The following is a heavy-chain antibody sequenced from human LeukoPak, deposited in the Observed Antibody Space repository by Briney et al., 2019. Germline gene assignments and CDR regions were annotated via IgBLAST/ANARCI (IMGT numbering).Heavy chain of an antibody. CDR3: VRDSDHYSFDY. CDR1: GFTFSSYG. J-gene: IGHJ4*02. CDR2: IKSDGSWI. Sequence: GFLRLSCAASGFTFSSYGMSWVRQAPGKGLEWVSRIKSDGSWIDYADSVKGRFTISRDNAKNTLFLQMTTLRAEDTAVYYCVRDSDHYSFDYWGQGTLVTVSS. D-gene: IGHD2-21*02. V-gene: IGHV3-74*01.